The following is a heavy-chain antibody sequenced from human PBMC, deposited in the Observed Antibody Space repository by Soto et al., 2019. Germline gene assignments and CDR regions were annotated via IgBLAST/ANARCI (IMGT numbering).Heavy chain of an antibody. J-gene: IGHJ5*01. CDR2: IYHSGTT. CDR3: VRIGRKSQTFYSWFDS. D-gene: IGHD1-26*01. Sequence: PSETLSLTCVVSDHSISSDFYWGWIREPPGKGLEWIGSIYHSGTTYYNPSLRSRLTISIETSKNQFSMMLSSATCSDTALYNSVRIGRKSQTFYSWFDSWGQGSLVTVSS. V-gene: IGHV4-38-2*01. CDR1: DHSISSDFY.